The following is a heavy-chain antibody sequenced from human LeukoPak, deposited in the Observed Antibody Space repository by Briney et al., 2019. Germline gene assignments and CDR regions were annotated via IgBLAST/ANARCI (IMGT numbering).Heavy chain of an antibody. CDR3: ARGYNYYYYYYMDV. Sequence: GSLRLSCAASGFSFSSYEMNWVRQAPGKGLEWIGSIYYSGSTYYNPSLKSRVTISVDTSKNQFSLKLSSVTAADTAVYYCARGYNYYYYYYMDVWGKGTTVTVSS. V-gene: IGHV4-39*07. J-gene: IGHJ6*03. CDR2: IYYSGST. CDR1: GFSFSSYE. D-gene: IGHD5-18*01.